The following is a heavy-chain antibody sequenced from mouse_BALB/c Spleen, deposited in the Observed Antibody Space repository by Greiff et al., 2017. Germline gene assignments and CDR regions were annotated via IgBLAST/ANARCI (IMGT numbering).Heavy chain of an antibody. CDR1: GFTFSNYA. Sequence: EVKLMESGGDLVKPGGSLKLSCAASGFTFSNYAMSWVRQTPEKRLEWVASISSGGSTYYPDSVKGRFTISRDNARNTLYLQMSSLRSEDTAMYSCARYDGYYDYWGQDTTLTVSS. D-gene: IGHD2-3*01. J-gene: IGHJ2*01. CDR2: ISSGGST. V-gene: IGHV5-6-5*01. CDR3: ARYDGYYDY.